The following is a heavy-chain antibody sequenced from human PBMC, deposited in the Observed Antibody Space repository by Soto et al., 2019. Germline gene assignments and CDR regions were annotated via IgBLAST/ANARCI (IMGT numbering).Heavy chain of an antibody. CDR2: IDPSDSQT. CDR3: ARVRILSGLFRSFDY. D-gene: IGHD3-10*01. V-gene: IGHV5-10-1*01. J-gene: IGHJ4*02. Sequence: PGESLKISCKGSGYSFAGYWITWVRQKPGKGLEWMGRIDPSDSQTYYSPSFRGHVTISVTKSLSSAYLQWTSLRASDTAMYYCARVRILSGLFRSFDYWGQGTQVTVSS. CDR1: GYSFAGYW.